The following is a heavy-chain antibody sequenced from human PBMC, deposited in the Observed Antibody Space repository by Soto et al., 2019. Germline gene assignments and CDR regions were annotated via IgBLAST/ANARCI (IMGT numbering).Heavy chain of an antibody. CDR1: GGTFSSYA. D-gene: IGHD1-26*01. CDR2: IIPIFGTA. V-gene: IGHV1-69*01. Sequence: QVQLVQSGAEMKKPGSSVKVSCKASGGTFSSYAISWVRQAPGQGLEWMGGIIPIFGTANYAQKFQGRVTITADESTSTAYMELSSLRSEDTAVYYCARGGGRSIVGATRRYYGMDVWGQGTTVTVSS. CDR3: ARGGGRSIVGATRRYYGMDV. J-gene: IGHJ6*02.